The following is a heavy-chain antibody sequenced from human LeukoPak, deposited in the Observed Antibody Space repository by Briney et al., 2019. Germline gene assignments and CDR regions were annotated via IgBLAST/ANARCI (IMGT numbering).Heavy chain of an antibody. V-gene: IGHV4-38-2*02. CDR3: AVNLYSSGWYFDY. CDR2: IYHSESA. J-gene: IGHJ4*02. D-gene: IGHD6-19*01. Sequence: PSETLSLTCTVSGYSISSGYYWGWIRQPPGKGLEWIGSIYHSESADYNPSLKSRVTISVDTTRNQFSLKLRSVTAADTAVYYCAVNLYSSGWYFDYWGQGTLVTVSS. CDR1: GYSISSGYY.